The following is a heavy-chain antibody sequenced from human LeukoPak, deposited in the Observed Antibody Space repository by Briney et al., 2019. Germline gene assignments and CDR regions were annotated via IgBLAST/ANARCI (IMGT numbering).Heavy chain of an antibody. V-gene: IGHV4-39*01. J-gene: IGHJ4*02. D-gene: IGHD1-26*01. CDR1: GGSIRSTSDY. CDR2: IFYSGST. Sequence: SETLSLTCAVSGGSIRSTSDYWGWIRQPPGKGLEWIGNIFYSGSTHYNPSLKSRVTISVDTSKNQFSLKLSSVTAADTAVYYCARFLVSIVRQRNYFDYWGQGTLVTVSS. CDR3: ARFLVSIVRQRNYFDY.